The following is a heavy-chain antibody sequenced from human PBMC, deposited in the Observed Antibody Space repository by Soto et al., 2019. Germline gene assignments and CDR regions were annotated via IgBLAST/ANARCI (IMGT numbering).Heavy chain of an antibody. D-gene: IGHD6-19*01. CDR1: GFTFSSYA. J-gene: IGHJ4*02. V-gene: IGHV3-23*01. Sequence: PGGSLRLSCAASGFTFSSYALSWVRQAPGRGLEWVSIIGDSGGTTLYADSVKGRCTISRDNSKNTLYLQMNNLRAEDTAVYYCAKHFDSGCPDYWGQGTLVTVSS. CDR3: AKHFDSGCPDY. CDR2: IGDSGGTT.